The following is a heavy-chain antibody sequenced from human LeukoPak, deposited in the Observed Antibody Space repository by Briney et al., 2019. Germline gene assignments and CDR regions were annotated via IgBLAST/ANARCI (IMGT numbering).Heavy chain of an antibody. CDR2: TSYNGNT. D-gene: IGHD6-19*01. CDR1: GYTFSNYG. Sequence: GASVKVSCKASGYTFSNYGISWVRQAPGLGLEWMGWTSYNGNTNHAQKFQDRVTMTTDTSTTTAYMELRSLESDDTAAYYCARHSGSGWQALGYWGQGTLVTVSS. V-gene: IGHV1-18*04. CDR3: ARHSGSGWQALGY. J-gene: IGHJ4*02.